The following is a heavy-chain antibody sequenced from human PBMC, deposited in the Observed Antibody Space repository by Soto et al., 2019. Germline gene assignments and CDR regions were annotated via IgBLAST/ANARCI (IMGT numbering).Heavy chain of an antibody. D-gene: IGHD2-2*01. V-gene: IGHV1-69*02. CDR2: IIPILGIA. CDR1: GGPFSSYT. CDR3: ARGENIVVVPAAKFSFDI. Sequence: QVQLVQSGAEVKKPGSSVKVSCKASGGPFSSYTISWVRQAPGQGLEWMGRIIPILGIANYAQKFQGRVTITADKSTSTAYMELSSLRSEDTAVYYCARGENIVVVPAAKFSFDIWGQGTMVTVSS. J-gene: IGHJ3*02.